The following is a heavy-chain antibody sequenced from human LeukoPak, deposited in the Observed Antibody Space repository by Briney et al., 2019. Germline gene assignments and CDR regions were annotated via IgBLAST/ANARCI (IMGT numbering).Heavy chain of an antibody. CDR1: GFTVSSNS. V-gene: IGHV3-53*01. CDR2: IYSDNT. J-gene: IGHJ6*03. CDR3: AREAYYYYYMDV. Sequence: SGGSLRLSCTVSGFTVSSNSMSWVRQAPGKGLEWVSFIYSDNTHYSDSVKGRFTISRDNAKNSLYLQMNSLRAEDTAVYYCAREAYYYYYMDVWGKGTTVTVSS.